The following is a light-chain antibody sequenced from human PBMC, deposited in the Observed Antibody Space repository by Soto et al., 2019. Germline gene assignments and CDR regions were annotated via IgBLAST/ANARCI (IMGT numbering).Light chain of an antibody. Sequence: DVVMTQSPLSLSVTLGQPASISCRSSQSLVYSDGNPYLHWFRQRPGQPPRRLIHRVSNRDSGVPDRFSGSGSGTDFTLKISRVEAEDVGVYYCMQGTHFPPWTFGQGTKVEI. CDR1: QSLVYSDGNPY. CDR2: RVS. V-gene: IGKV2-30*01. CDR3: MQGTHFPPWT. J-gene: IGKJ1*01.